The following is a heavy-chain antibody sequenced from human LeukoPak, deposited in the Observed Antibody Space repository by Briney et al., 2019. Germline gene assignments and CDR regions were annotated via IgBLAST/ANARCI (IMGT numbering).Heavy chain of an antibody. CDR3: ARGPYCSSTSCYEGIAVAGPIGPPSPLDY. D-gene: IGHD2-2*01. J-gene: IGHJ4*02. V-gene: IGHV4-31*03. Sequence: PSQTLSLTCTVSGGSISSGGYYWSWIRQHPGKGLEWIGYIYYSGSTYYNPSLKGRVTISVDTSKNQFSLKLSSVTAADTAVYYCARGPYCSSTSCYEGIAVAGPIGPPSPLDYWGQGTLVTVSS. CDR1: GGSISSGGYY. CDR2: IYYSGST.